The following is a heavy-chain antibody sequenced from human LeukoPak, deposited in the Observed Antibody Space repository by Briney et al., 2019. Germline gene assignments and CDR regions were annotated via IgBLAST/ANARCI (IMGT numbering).Heavy chain of an antibody. V-gene: IGHV4-61*01. Sequence: PSETLSLTCTVSGGSVSSGSYYWSWIRQPPGKGLEWIGYIYYSGSTNYSPSLKSRVTISVDTSKNQFSLKLSSVTAADTAVYYCARDNPPYSGSYDDAFDIWGQGTMVTVSS. CDR2: IYYSGST. CDR3: ARDNPPYSGSYDDAFDI. CDR1: GGSVSSGSYY. J-gene: IGHJ3*02. D-gene: IGHD1-26*01.